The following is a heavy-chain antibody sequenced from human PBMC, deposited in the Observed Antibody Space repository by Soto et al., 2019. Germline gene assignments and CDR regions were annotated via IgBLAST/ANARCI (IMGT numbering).Heavy chain of an antibody. J-gene: IGHJ5*02. CDR1: GGDISTYY. CDR2: IYSSGST. CDR3: ARGQRFSDWFDP. Sequence: QVRLKESGPGLVKPSETLSLTCTVSGGDISTYYWTWIRQPAGKGLEWIGRIYSSGSTKYNPSLKSRVTMSLDTSKNQFSLRLSSVTAADTAVYYCARGQRFSDWFDPWGQGTLVTVSS. V-gene: IGHV4-4*07. D-gene: IGHD3-3*01.